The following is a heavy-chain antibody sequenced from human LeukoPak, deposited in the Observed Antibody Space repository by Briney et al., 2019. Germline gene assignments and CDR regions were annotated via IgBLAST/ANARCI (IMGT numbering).Heavy chain of an antibody. CDR3: ASGYSDYADYYNYYMDV. D-gene: IGHD4-11*01. V-gene: IGHV1-2*02. J-gene: IGHJ6*03. Sequence: ASVKVSCKASGYSLTGYYMHWVRQAPGQGLEWMGWINPDSGGTNYAQKFQGRVTMTRDTSITTAYMELSRLTSDDTAVYYCASGYSDYADYYNYYMDVWGKGTTVTVSS. CDR2: INPDSGGT. CDR1: GYSLTGYY.